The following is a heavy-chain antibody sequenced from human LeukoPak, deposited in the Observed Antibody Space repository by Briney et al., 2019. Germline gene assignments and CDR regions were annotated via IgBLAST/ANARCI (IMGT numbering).Heavy chain of an antibody. V-gene: IGHV1-46*01. CDR3: ARESPHTFYFDY. CDR2: ITDSGTT. Sequence: ASVKVSCKASGCNFTTYHIHWVRQAPGQGLEWMGIITDSGTTIYPQKFQARVTMTRDTSTSTVYMEVSSLRSEDTAVYYCARESPHTFYFDYWGQGTLVTVSS. J-gene: IGHJ4*02. D-gene: IGHD3-16*01. CDR1: GCNFTTYH.